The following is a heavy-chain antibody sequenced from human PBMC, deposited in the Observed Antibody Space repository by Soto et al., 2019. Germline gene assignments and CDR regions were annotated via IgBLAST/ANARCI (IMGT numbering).Heavy chain of an antibody. CDR3: ARAPTYDSSVLF. CDR1: GGSISSGGYY. CDR2: IYYSGST. J-gene: IGHJ4*02. D-gene: IGHD3-22*01. Sequence: PSETLSLTCTVSGGSISSGGYYWSWIRQHPGKGLEWIGYIYYSGSTYYNPSLKSRVTISVDTSKNQFSLKLSSVTAADTAVYYCARAPTYDSSVLFWGQGTLVTSPQ. V-gene: IGHV4-31*03.